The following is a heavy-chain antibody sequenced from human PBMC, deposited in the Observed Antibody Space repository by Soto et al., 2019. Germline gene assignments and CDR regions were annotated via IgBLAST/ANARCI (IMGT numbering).Heavy chain of an antibody. Sequence: EVQLVESGGGLVQPGGSLRVSCAASGFTFRSHRIHWVRQAPGKGLEWVSRIDTAGGGTSYADSVKGRFTISTDNAENTVYLQMNGLRVEDTAAYYCATVFDVWGQGTLVTVSS. CDR2: IDTAGGGT. CDR3: ATVFDV. CDR1: GFTFRSHR. D-gene: IGHD4-17*01. V-gene: IGHV3-74*01. J-gene: IGHJ4*02.